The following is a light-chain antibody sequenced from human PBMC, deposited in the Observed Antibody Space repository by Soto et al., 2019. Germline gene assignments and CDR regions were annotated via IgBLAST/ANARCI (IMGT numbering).Light chain of an antibody. CDR1: HTMDNSN. V-gene: IGKV3-20*01. CDR3: QEFGSN. CDR2: GTS. Sequence: IYLTQSPGTLSLSPGDRATLSCRASHTMDNSNLAWYQHRPGHAPRLLIYGTSHRATGIPDRFSGSGSGTDFIFPITSLEPEDFAIYYGQEFGSNFGGGTKVEI. J-gene: IGKJ4*01.